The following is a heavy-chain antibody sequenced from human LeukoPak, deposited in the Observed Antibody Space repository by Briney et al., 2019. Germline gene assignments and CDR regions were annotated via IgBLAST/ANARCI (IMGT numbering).Heavy chain of an antibody. CDR2: IRYDGSNK. Sequence: GGSLRLSCAASGFTFSSYGMHLVRQAPGKGLEWVSFIRYDGSNKYYADSVKGRFTISRDNSKNTLYLQMNSLRAEDTAVYYCVEGYCTNGVCATSVEFDYWGQGTLVTVSS. V-gene: IGHV3-30*02. J-gene: IGHJ4*02. D-gene: IGHD2-8*01. CDR3: VEGYCTNGVCATSVEFDY. CDR1: GFTFSSYG.